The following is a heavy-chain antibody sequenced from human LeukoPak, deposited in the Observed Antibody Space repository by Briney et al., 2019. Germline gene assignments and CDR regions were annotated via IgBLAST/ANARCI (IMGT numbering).Heavy chain of an antibody. CDR1: GFSFSAYA. CDR2: IRYDGINK. V-gene: IGHV3-30*02. CDR3: VKTGSGWYGDY. D-gene: IGHD6-13*01. Sequence: GGSLRLSCAASGFSFSAYAMYWVRQAPGKGPEWVALIRYDGINKYYGDSVKGRFTVSRDNSKNMLYLQMNSLRAEDTAVYYCVKTGSGWYGDYWGQGARVTVSS. J-gene: IGHJ4*02.